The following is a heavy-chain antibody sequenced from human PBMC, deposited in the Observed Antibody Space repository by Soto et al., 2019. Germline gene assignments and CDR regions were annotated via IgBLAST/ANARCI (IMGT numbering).Heavy chain of an antibody. Sequence: QVQLVESGGGVVQPGRSLRLSCAASGFSFSSCAMHWVRQAPGKGLEWVAVISFEGNDKYYADSVKGRFTISRDENENTLYLQMNSLRREDTAVYYCARDRYLDSYAFDSWGQGTLVTVSS. CDR1: GFSFSSCA. J-gene: IGHJ4*02. D-gene: IGHD3-9*01. CDR3: ARDRYLDSYAFDS. V-gene: IGHV3-30-3*01. CDR2: ISFEGNDK.